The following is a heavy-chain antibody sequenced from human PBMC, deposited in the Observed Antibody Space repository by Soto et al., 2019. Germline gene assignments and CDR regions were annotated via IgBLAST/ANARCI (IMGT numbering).Heavy chain of an antibody. Sequence: SETLSLTCTVSGGSISSSSYYWGWIRQPPGKGLEWIGSIYYSGSTYYNPSLKSRVTISVDTSKNQFSLKLSSVTAADTAVYYCARIDYGDFSNWFDPWGQGTLVTVSS. D-gene: IGHD4-17*01. CDR3: ARIDYGDFSNWFDP. J-gene: IGHJ5*02. V-gene: IGHV4-39*01. CDR1: GGSISSSSYY. CDR2: IYYSGST.